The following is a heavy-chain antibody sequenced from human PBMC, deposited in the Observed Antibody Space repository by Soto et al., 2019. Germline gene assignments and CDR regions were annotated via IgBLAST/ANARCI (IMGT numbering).Heavy chain of an antibody. CDR1: GGSISSSSYY. J-gene: IGHJ4*02. CDR3: ARHNHFDY. Sequence: SETLSLTCTVSGGSISSSSYYWGWIRQPPGKGLEWIGSIYYSGSTYYNPSLKSRVTISVDTSKNQFSLKLSSVTAADTAVYYCARHNHFDYWGQGTLVTVSS. CDR2: IYYSGST. V-gene: IGHV4-39*01.